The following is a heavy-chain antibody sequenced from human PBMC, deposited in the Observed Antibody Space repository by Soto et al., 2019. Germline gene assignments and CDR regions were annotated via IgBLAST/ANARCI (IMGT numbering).Heavy chain of an antibody. Sequence: PSETLSLTCTVSGGSISSGDYYWSWIRQPPGKGLEWIGYIYYSGSTYYNPSLKSRVTISVDTSKNQFSLKLSSVTAADTAVYYCARSTYYYDSSGLQYAFDIWGQRTTVTVSS. CDR3: ARSTYYYDSSGLQYAFDI. J-gene: IGHJ3*02. V-gene: IGHV4-30-4*01. D-gene: IGHD3-22*01. CDR2: IYYSGST. CDR1: GGSISSGDYY.